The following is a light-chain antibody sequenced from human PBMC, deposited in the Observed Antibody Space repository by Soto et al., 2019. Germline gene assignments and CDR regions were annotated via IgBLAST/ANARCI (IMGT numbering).Light chain of an antibody. CDR2: EVS. Sequence: GQSVTISCTGTXXDVGGYTYVPCYQQHPGKAPKLMIYEVSKRPSGVPDRFSGSKSGNTASLTVSGLQAEDEADYYCSSYAGSTPVVFGGGTKLTVL. V-gene: IGLV2-8*01. J-gene: IGLJ2*01. CDR3: SSYAGSTPVV. CDR1: XXDVGGYTY.